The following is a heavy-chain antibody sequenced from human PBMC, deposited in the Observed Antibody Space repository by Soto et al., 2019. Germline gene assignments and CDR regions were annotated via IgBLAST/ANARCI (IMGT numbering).Heavy chain of an antibody. D-gene: IGHD3-16*02. Sequence: LRLSCAASGFTFSSYGMHWVRQAPGKGLEWVAVISYDGSNKYYADSVKGRFTISRDNSKNTLYLQMNSLRAEDTAVYYCAKASRFVVYVWGSYRSSWEFFDYWGQGTLVTVSS. V-gene: IGHV3-30*18. CDR1: GFTFSSYG. CDR3: AKASRFVVYVWGSYRSSWEFFDY. J-gene: IGHJ4*02. CDR2: ISYDGSNK.